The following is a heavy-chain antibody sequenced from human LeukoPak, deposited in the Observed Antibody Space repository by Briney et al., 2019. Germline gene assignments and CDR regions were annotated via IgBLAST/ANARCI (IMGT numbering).Heavy chain of an antibody. CDR3: ARNPRTPAAGTSRWRKAFDI. V-gene: IGHV4-39*01. CDR2: IYYSGST. Sequence: SETLSLTCTVSGGSISSSSYYWGWIRQPRGKGLEWIGSIYYSGSTYYNPSLKSRVTISVDTSKNQFSLKLSSVTAADTAVYYCARNPRTPAAGTSRWRKAFDIWGQGTMVTVSS. D-gene: IGHD6-13*01. J-gene: IGHJ3*02. CDR1: GGSISSSSYY.